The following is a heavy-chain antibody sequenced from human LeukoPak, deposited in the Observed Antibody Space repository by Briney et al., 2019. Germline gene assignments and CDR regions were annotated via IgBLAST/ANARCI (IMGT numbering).Heavy chain of an antibody. J-gene: IGHJ3*02. CDR3: ARDYDFGAAFDI. V-gene: IGHV3-48*01. CDR2: ISAGGSTI. Sequence: GGSLRLSCAASGFTFSTYSMNWVRQAPGKGLEWVSYISAGGSTIYYADSVQGRFTISRDNAKSSLSLQMSSLTAEDTALYYCARDYDFGAAFDIWGQGTMVTVSS. CDR1: GFTFSTYS. D-gene: IGHD3-3*01.